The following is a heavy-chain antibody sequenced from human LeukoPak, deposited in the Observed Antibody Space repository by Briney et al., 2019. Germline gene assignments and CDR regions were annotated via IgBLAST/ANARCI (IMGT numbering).Heavy chain of an antibody. CDR1: GFTFSIYS. CDR3: ARDLSGIAGYTYGRGIDY. V-gene: IGHV3-7*01. J-gene: IGHJ4*02. Sequence: GGSLRLPCAASGFTFSIYSMNWVRQAPGKGLEWVANIKKDGSEKYYVDAVKGRFTISRDNAKTSLYLQMNSLRAEDTAVYYCARDLSGIAGYTYGRGIDYWGQGTLVTVSS. CDR2: IKKDGSEK. D-gene: IGHD5-18*01.